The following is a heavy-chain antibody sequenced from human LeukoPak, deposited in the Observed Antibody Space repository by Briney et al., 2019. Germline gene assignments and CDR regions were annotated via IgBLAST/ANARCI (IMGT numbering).Heavy chain of an antibody. CDR1: GYTFTGYY. Sequence: GASVKVSCKASGYTFTGYYMHWVRQAPGQGLEWMGRIIPIFGTANYAQKFQGRVTITADESTSTAYMELSSLRSEDTAVYYCARDFYSGSYRYFDYWGQGTLVTVSS. D-gene: IGHD1-26*01. V-gene: IGHV1-69*13. CDR2: IIPIFGTA. J-gene: IGHJ4*02. CDR3: ARDFYSGSYRYFDY.